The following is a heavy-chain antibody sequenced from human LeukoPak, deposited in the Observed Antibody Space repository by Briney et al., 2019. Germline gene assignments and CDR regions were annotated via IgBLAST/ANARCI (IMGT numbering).Heavy chain of an antibody. CDR1: GYTFTSYY. CDR2: INPSGGST. V-gene: IGHV1-46*01. Sequence: ASVKVSCEASGYTFTSYYMQWVRQAPGQGLEWMGIINPSGGSTTYAQKFQGRVTMTRDMSTSTVYMELSSLRSEDTAVYYCARDQPYYYDSSGYYSQQFDYWGQGTPVTVSS. CDR3: ARDQPYYYDSSGYYSQQFDY. D-gene: IGHD3-22*01. J-gene: IGHJ4*02.